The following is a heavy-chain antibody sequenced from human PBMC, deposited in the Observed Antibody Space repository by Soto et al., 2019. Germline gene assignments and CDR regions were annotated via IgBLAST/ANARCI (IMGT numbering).Heavy chain of an antibody. CDR3: TRDRSTSWDYYYYGMDV. V-gene: IGHV3-49*03. J-gene: IGHJ6*02. Sequence: GGSLRLSCTASGFTFGDYAMNWFRQAPGKGLERKGFIKSRAYGGTTEYAASVKGRFTISRDDSKSIAYLQMNSLKTEDTAVYYCTRDRSTSWDYYYYGMDVWGQGTTVTVSS. D-gene: IGHD2-2*01. CDR1: GFTFGDYA. CDR2: IKSRAYGGTT.